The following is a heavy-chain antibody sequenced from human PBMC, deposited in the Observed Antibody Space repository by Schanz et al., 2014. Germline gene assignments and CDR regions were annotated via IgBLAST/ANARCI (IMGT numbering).Heavy chain of an antibody. D-gene: IGHD1-1*01. CDR3: TRGNALDV. J-gene: IGHJ6*02. V-gene: IGHV4-59*01. Sequence: QVQLQESGPGLVKPSETLSLTCTVSSASIRTYYWSWIRQPPGKGLEWIGYIYYSGSTTYNPSLKSRVTISADTSKNQFSLKLTSVTAADSAVYFCTRGNALDVWGQGTTVTVSS. CDR2: IYYSGST. CDR1: SASIRTYY.